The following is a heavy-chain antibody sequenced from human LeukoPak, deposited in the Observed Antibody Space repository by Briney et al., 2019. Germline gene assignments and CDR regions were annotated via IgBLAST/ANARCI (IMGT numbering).Heavy chain of an antibody. CDR2: IYYSGST. D-gene: IGHD3-3*01. CDR1: GGSISSYY. J-gene: IGHJ6*02. CDR3: ARDLGITIFGVVIPYYYGMDV. V-gene: IGHV4-59*12. Sequence: SETLSLTCTVSGGSISSYYWSWIRQPPGKRLEWIGYIYYSGSTNYNPSLKSRVTISVDTSKNQFSLKLSSVTAADTAVYYCARDLGITIFGVVIPYYYGMDVWGQGTTVTVSS.